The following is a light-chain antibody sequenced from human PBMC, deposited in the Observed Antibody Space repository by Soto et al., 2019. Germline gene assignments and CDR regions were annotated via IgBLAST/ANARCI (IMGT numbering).Light chain of an antibody. CDR1: SSDVGGYDH. Sequence: QSVLTQPASVSGSPGQSITISCTGTSSDVGGYDHVSWYQQHPGKAPKLIIYDVTVRPLGISPRFSGSKSDNTASLAVSGLQPEDEADYYCSSYTNKDTLLFGGGTKVTVL. CDR2: DVT. V-gene: IGLV2-14*03. CDR3: SSYTNKDTLL. J-gene: IGLJ3*02.